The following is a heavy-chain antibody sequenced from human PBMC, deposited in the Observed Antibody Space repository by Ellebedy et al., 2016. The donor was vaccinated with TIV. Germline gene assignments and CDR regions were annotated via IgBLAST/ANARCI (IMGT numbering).Heavy chain of an antibody. CDR3: ARATGSSSSWYGVVDWFDP. V-gene: IGHV3-21*01. J-gene: IGHJ5*02. Sequence: PGGSLRLSCAASGFSFNTYIMNWVRQAPGKGLEWVSSISSSSSYMYYADSVKGRFTISRDNAKSSLYLQMNSLRAEDTAVYYCARATGSSSSWYGVVDWFDPWGQGTLVTVSS. D-gene: IGHD6-13*01. CDR2: ISSSSSYM. CDR1: GFSFNTYI.